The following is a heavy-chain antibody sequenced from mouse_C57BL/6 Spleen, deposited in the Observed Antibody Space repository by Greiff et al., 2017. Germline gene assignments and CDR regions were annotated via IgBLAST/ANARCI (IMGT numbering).Heavy chain of an antibody. J-gene: IGHJ1*03. CDR1: GYTFTDYE. V-gene: IGHV1-15*01. D-gene: IGHD2-12*01. CDR3: TRYDRYWYFDV. Sequence: VKLMESGAELVRPGASVTLSCKASGYTFTDYEMHWVKQTPVHGLEWIGAIDPETGGTAYNQKFKGKAILTADKSSSTAYMELRSLTSEDSAVYYCTRYDRYWYFDVWGTGTTVTVSS. CDR2: IDPETGGT.